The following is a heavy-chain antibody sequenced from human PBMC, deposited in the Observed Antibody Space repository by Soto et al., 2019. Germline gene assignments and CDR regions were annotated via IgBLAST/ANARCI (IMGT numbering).Heavy chain of an antibody. V-gene: IGHV3-23*01. CDR3: AKDLGAYDFWSGPYGMDV. D-gene: IGHD3-3*01. Sequence: GGSLRLSCAASGFTFSSYAMSWVRQAPGKGLEWVSAISGSGGSTYCADSVKGRFTISRDNSKSTLYLQMNSLRAEDTAVYYCAKDLGAYDFWSGPYGMDVWGQGTTVTVSS. CDR1: GFTFSSYA. J-gene: IGHJ6*02. CDR2: ISGSGGST.